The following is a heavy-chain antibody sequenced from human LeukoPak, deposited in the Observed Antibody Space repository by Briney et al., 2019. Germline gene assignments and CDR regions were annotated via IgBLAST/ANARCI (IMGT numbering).Heavy chain of an antibody. CDR1: GFTFNTYW. Sequence: GGSLRLSCAASGFTFNTYWMSWVRQAPGKGLEWVANIKQDGSEKYYVDSVKGRFTISRDNAKNSLYLQMNSLRAEDTAVYYCAREAYNWNDPLDYWGQGTLVTVSS. CDR3: AREAYNWNDPLDY. CDR2: IKQDGSEK. J-gene: IGHJ4*02. D-gene: IGHD1-20*01. V-gene: IGHV3-7*01.